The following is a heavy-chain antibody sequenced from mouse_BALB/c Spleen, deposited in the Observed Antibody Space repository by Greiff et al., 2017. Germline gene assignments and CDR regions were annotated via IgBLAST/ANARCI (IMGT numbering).Heavy chain of an antibody. D-gene: IGHD1-1*01. CDR2: INPDSSTI. CDR3: ARLLRSPYVDV. CDR1: GFDFSRYW. Sequence: EVKLLESGGGLVQPGGSLKLSCAASGFDFSRYWMSWVRQAPGKGLEWIGEINPDSSTINYTPSLKDKFIISRDNAKNTLYLQMSKVRSEDTALYYCARLLRSPYVDVWGAGNTVNVSS. V-gene: IGHV4-1*02. J-gene: IGHJ1*01.